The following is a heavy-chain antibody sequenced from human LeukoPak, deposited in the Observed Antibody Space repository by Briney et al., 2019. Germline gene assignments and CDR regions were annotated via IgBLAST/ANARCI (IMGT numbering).Heavy chain of an antibody. Sequence: GASVKVSCKASGYTFTSYGISWVRQAPGQGLEWMGWTSAYNGNTNYAQKLQGRVTMTTDTSTSTAYMELRSLRSDDTAVYYCARDSDCSGGSCYVNWFDPWGQGTLVTVSS. D-gene: IGHD2-15*01. CDR1: GYTFTSYG. CDR2: TSAYNGNT. V-gene: IGHV1-18*01. CDR3: ARDSDCSGGSCYVNWFDP. J-gene: IGHJ5*02.